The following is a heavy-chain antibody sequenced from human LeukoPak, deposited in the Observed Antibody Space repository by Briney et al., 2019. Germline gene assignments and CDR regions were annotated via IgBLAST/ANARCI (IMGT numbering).Heavy chain of an antibody. Sequence: SETLSLTCTVSGGSISSYYWSWIRQPPGKGLEWIGHIYYSGSTNYNPSLKSRVTISIDTSKDQFSLKLSSVTAADTAVYYCARRPDYGDYWYFDLWGRGTLVTVSS. CDR3: ARRPDYGDYWYFDL. CDR1: GGSISSYY. CDR2: IYYSGST. V-gene: IGHV4-59*08. D-gene: IGHD4-17*01. J-gene: IGHJ2*01.